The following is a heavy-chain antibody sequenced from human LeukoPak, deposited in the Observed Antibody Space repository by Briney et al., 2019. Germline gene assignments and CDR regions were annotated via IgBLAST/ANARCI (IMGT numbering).Heavy chain of an antibody. Sequence: SETLSLTCTVSGGSISSYYWSWIRQPPGKGLEWIGYIYYSGSTNYSPSLKSRVTISVDKSKNQFSLKLSSVTAADTAVYYCARGQGGDYYDTSGFYFDFWGQGTLVIVSS. CDR2: IYYSGST. D-gene: IGHD3-22*01. J-gene: IGHJ4*02. V-gene: IGHV4-59*12. CDR3: ARGQGGDYYDTSGFYFDF. CDR1: GGSISSYY.